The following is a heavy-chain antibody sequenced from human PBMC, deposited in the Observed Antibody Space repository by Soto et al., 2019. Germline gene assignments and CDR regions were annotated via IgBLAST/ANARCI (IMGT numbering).Heavy chain of an antibody. J-gene: IGHJ6*02. Sequence: ASVKVSCKASGGTFSSYAISWVRQAPGQGLEWMGGIIPILGIANYAQKFQGRVTITADKSTSTAYMELSSLRSEDTDVYYCARGSTVTTRYYYGMDVWGQGTTVTVSS. V-gene: IGHV1-69*10. CDR2: IIPILGIA. D-gene: IGHD4-4*01. CDR3: ARGSTVTTRYYYGMDV. CDR1: GGTFSSYA.